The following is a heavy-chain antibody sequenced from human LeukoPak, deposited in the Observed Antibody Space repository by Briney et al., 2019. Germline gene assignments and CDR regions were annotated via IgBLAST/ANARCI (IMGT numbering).Heavy chain of an antibody. V-gene: IGHV3-23*01. Sequence: GGSLRLSCVASGFSFNNYAMNWVRQAPGKGLEWVSLIIGSSGGTFYADSVKGRFTISRDKSKNTLYLQMNGLRAEDTAVYYCAKGAYDYIEIAYFDYWGQGSLVTVSS. D-gene: IGHD5-12*01. CDR3: AKGAYDYIEIAYFDY. CDR2: IIGSSGGT. CDR1: GFSFNNYA. J-gene: IGHJ4*02.